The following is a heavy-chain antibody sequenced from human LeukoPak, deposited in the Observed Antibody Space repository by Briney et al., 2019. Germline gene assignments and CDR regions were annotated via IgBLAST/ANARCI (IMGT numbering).Heavy chain of an antibody. Sequence: GGSLRLSCAASGFTFSSYAMNWGRQAPGQGPEWVSVISGSGGSTYYADSVKGRFTISRDNAKNTLCLQMKSLRAEDTAVYYCAYSGYSYVHLYYMDVWGKGTTVTVSS. V-gene: IGHV3-23*01. J-gene: IGHJ6*03. CDR3: AYSGYSYVHLYYMDV. D-gene: IGHD5-18*01. CDR1: GFTFSSYA. CDR2: ISGSGGST.